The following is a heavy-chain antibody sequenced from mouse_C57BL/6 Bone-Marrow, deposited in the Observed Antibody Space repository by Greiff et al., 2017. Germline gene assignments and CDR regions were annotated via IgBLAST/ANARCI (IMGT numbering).Heavy chain of an antibody. CDR3: ANSRHNLDY. D-gene: IGHD3-1*01. V-gene: IGHV1-15*01. CDR2: IDPETGGT. Sequence: VQLQQSGAELVRPGASVTLSCKASGYTFTDYEMHWVKQTPVHGLEWIGAIDPETGGTAYNQKFKGKAILTADKSSSTAYMELRSLTSEDSAVYSCANSRHNLDYWGQGTTLTVTA. CDR1: GYTFTDYE. J-gene: IGHJ2*01.